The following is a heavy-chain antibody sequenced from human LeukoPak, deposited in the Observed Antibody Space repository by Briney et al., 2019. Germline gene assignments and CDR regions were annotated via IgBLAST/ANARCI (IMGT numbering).Heavy chain of an antibody. D-gene: IGHD3-22*01. CDR2: ISGSSSYI. CDR1: GFTFSTYS. V-gene: IGHV3-21*01. CDR3: ARGYDSSGYYPNY. Sequence: SPGGSLRLSCAASGFTFSTYSMNWVRQAPGKGREWGSSISGSSSYIYYADSVKGRFTISRDNAKNSLYLQMNSLRAEDTAVYYCARGYDSSGYYPNYWGQGTLVTVSS. J-gene: IGHJ4*02.